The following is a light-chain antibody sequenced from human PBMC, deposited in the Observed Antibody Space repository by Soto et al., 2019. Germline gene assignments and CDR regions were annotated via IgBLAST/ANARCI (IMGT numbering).Light chain of an antibody. CDR2: DVS. J-gene: IGLJ2*01. CDR3: SSQAVSSTLV. Sequence: SALTQPASVSGSPGQSITISCTGTSSDIGGYNYVSWYQQHPGKAPKLMIYDVSNRPSGVSNRFSGSKSGNTASLTISGLQAEDEADYYCSSQAVSSTLVFGGGTQLTVL. CDR1: SSDIGGYNY. V-gene: IGLV2-14*01.